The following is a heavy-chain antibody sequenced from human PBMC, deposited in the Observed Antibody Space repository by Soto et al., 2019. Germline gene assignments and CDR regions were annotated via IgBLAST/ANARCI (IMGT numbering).Heavy chain of an antibody. D-gene: IGHD3-22*01. Sequence: PSETLSLTCAVYGGSFSDYYWSWIRQPPGNDLEWIGEVNHSGSTNYNPSLTSRVTISVDTSKNQFSLKLYSVTAADTAVYYCARGLRAYYDNSGYYYVTTNYFDYWGHGALVTVSS. V-gene: IGHV4-34*01. CDR2: VNHSGST. CDR3: ARGLRAYYDNSGYYYVTTNYFDY. CDR1: GGSFSDYY. J-gene: IGHJ4*01.